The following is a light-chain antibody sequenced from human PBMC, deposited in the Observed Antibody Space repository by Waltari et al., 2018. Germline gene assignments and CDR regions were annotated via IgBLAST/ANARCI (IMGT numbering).Light chain of an antibody. V-gene: IGKV1-5*03. CDR2: KAS. J-gene: IGKJ3*01. Sequence: CRARQCNDQRLAWYQHKPGTAPKLLIYKASNSRRGVPSRFSGRGSGTEFPPHIPRMQAYDFGTEYCHDENSFYPLFTFGPGTQVETK. CDR1: QCNDQR. CDR3: HDENSFYPLFT.